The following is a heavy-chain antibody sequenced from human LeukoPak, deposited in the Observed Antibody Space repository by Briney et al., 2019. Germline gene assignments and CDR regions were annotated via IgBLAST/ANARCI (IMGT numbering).Heavy chain of an antibody. CDR1: GGSFRGYY. Sequence: SETLSLTCAVYGGSFRGYYWSWIRQPPGKGLEWIGEINHSGSTNYNPSLKSRVTISVDTSKNQFSLKLSSVTAADTAVYYCARGRYYSGSAVGYYYYYMDVWGKGTTVTVSS. V-gene: IGHV4-34*01. CDR2: INHSGST. J-gene: IGHJ6*03. D-gene: IGHD3-10*01. CDR3: ARGRYYSGSAVGYYYYYMDV.